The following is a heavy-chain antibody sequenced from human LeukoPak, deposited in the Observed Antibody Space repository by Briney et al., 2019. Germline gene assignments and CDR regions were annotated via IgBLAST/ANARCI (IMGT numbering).Heavy chain of an antibody. CDR3: ARGRRAVDY. D-gene: IGHD6-13*01. CDR2: IYYSGST. J-gene: IGHJ4*02. CDR1: GGSISSYY. Sequence: PSETLSLTCTVSGGSISSYYWSWIRQPPGKGLEWIGYIYYSGSTNYNPSLKSRVTISVDTSKNQFSRKLSSVTAADTAVYYCARGRRAVDYWGQGTLVTVSS. V-gene: IGHV4-59*01.